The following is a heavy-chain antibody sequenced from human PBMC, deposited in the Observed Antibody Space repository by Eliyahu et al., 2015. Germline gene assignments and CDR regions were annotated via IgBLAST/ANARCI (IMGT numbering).Heavy chain of an antibody. D-gene: IGHD3/OR15-3a*01. J-gene: IGHJ3*02. CDR2: IYWDDDK. V-gene: IGHV2-5*02. CDR3: AHKSYDVFRKGRDAFDI. CDR1: GFSLXXSGVG. Sequence: QITLKESGPTLVKPTQTLTLTCTFSGFSLXXSGVGVGXIRQPPGKALEXLALIYWDDDKRYSPSLKSRLTITKDTSKNQVVLTMTNMDPVDTATYYCAHKSYDVFRKGRDAFDIWGQGTMVTVSS.